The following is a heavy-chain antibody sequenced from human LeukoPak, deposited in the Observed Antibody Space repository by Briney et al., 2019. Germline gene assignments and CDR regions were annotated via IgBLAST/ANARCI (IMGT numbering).Heavy chain of an antibody. CDR2: IFYSGNT. CDR3: VRAGSWVSAAGAFEF. V-gene: IGHV4-59*01. CDR1: NGSITNYY. J-gene: IGHJ4*02. D-gene: IGHD6-13*01. Sequence: SETLSLTCTVSNGSITNYYWSWIRQSPEKGLEWIGFIFYSGNTKYKPSLKSRVTISLETSKNQFSLTLNSVTTADTAVYYCVRAGSWVSAAGAFEFWGQGTLVTVTS.